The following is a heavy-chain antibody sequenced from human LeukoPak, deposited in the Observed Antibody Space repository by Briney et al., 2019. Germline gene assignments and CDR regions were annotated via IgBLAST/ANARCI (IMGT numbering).Heavy chain of an antibody. D-gene: IGHD3-9*01. CDR1: GYTFTSYG. CDR2: ISAYNGNT. V-gene: IGHV1-18*01. CDR3: ARDLDWVFDL. J-gene: IGHJ2*01. Sequence: ASVKVSCKTSGYTFTSYGISWVRQAPGQGLEWMGWISAYNGNTNYAQKFQGGVTMTTDTSTSTAYMELRSLRSDDTAVYYCARDLDWVFDLWGRGTLVTVSS.